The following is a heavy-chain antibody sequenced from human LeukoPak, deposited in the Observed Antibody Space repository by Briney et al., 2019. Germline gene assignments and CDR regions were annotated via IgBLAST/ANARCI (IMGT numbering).Heavy chain of an antibody. CDR3: ARGRDYYDSSGYYHNSTPFDY. CDR1: GGSFSGYY. D-gene: IGHD3-22*01. Sequence: SETLSLTCAVYGGSFSGYYWSWIRQPPGKGLEWIGEINHSGSTNYNPSLKSRVTISVDTSKNQFSLKLSSVIAADTAVYYCARGRDYYDSSGYYHNSTPFDYWGQGTLVTVSS. V-gene: IGHV4-34*01. CDR2: INHSGST. J-gene: IGHJ4*02.